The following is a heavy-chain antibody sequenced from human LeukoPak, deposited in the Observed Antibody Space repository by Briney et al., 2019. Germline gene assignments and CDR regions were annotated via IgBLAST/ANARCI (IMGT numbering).Heavy chain of an antibody. CDR2: LSSRSDFI. CDR1: RFSFSSYS. CDR3: ARDLDQLVSRGGFDI. Sequence: GGSLRLSCAASRFSFSSYSMNWVGQPPGKGLEGVSSLSSRSDFIYYADSVKGRFTISRDNARKSLYLQMNSLRAEDTAVYYCARDLDQLVSRGGFDIWGQGTMVTVSS. V-gene: IGHV3-21*01. J-gene: IGHJ3*02. D-gene: IGHD2-2*01.